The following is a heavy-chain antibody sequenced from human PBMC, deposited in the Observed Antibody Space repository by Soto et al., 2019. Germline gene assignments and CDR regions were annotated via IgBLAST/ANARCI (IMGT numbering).Heavy chain of an antibody. Sequence: GGSLRLSCAASGFTFSSYGMHWVRQAPGKGLEWVAVVWYDGSNKYYADSVKGRFTISRDNSKNTLYLQMNSLRAEDTAVYYCARDPLSPYDSSGYYYFDYWGQGTLVTVSS. CDR3: ARDPLSPYDSSGYYYFDY. D-gene: IGHD3-22*01. J-gene: IGHJ4*02. CDR2: VWYDGSNK. V-gene: IGHV3-33*01. CDR1: GFTFSSYG.